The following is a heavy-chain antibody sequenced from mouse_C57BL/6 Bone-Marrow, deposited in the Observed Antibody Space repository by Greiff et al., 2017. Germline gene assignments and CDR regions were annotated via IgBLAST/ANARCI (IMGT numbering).Heavy chain of an antibody. V-gene: IGHV5-17*01. CDR3: ARKGYGRSSLFAY. J-gene: IGHJ3*01. CDR2: ISRGSSTI. Sequence: EVKLVESGGGLVKPGGSLKLSCAASGFTFSDYGMHWVRQAPGKGLEWVAYISRGSSTIYYADTVTGRFTISSDNAKNTLFLQMTNLRSEDTAMYSCARKGYGRSSLFAYWGQGTLVTVSA. CDR1: GFTFSDYG. D-gene: IGHD1-1*01.